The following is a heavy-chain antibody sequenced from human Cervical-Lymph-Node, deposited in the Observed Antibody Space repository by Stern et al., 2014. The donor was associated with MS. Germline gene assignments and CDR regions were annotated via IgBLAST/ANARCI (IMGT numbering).Heavy chain of an antibody. D-gene: IGHD2-21*01. Sequence: QVQLVESGAEVKKPGASVKVSCKASGYTFSGYSMNWVRQAPGQGLEWMGRINAKSGDTDYAQMFQGRVTMTVDTSISIGYMELSRLTSDDTAVYFCAREELGWHDAFDIWGQGTMVTVSS. CDR2: INAKSGDT. CDR3: AREELGWHDAFDI. V-gene: IGHV1-2*06. J-gene: IGHJ3*02. CDR1: GYTFSGYS.